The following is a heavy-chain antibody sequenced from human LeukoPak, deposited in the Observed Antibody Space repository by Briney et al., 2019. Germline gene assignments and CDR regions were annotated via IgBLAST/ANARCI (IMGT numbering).Heavy chain of an antibody. CDR3: ARGGLERRDYYFDY. J-gene: IGHJ4*02. D-gene: IGHD1-1*01. CDR2: IIPIFGTA. Sequence: SVKVSCKASGYTFSNYCMHWVRQAPGQGLEWMGGIIPIFGTANYAQKFQGRVTITADESTSTAYMELSSLRSEDTAVYYCARGGLERRDYYFDYWGQGTLVTVSS. V-gene: IGHV1-69*13. CDR1: GYTFSNYC.